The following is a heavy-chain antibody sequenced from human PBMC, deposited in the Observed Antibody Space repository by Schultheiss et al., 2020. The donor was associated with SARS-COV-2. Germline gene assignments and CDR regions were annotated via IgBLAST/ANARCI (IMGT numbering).Heavy chain of an antibody. CDR3: ASYRRDGYNGRIYY. J-gene: IGHJ4*02. V-gene: IGHV1-69*02. CDR2: IIPILGIA. Sequence: SVKVSCKASGGTFSSYTISWVRQAPGQGLEWMGRIIPILGIANYAQKFQGRVTITADKSTSTAYMELSSLRSEDTAVYYCASYRRDGYNGRIYYWGQGTLVTVSS. CDR1: GGTFSSYT. D-gene: IGHD5-24*01.